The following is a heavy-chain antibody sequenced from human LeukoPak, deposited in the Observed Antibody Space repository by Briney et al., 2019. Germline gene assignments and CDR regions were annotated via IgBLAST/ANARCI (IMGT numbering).Heavy chain of an antibody. V-gene: IGHV4-59*01. CDR3: ARDPAGFDI. CDR1: GGSISSYY. CDR2: IYYSGST. Sequence: PSETLSLTCTVSGGSISSYYWSWIRQPPGKGLEWIGYIYYSGSTNYNPSLKSRVTISVDTSKNQFSLKLSSVTAADTAVYCCARDPAGFDIWGQGTMVTVSS. J-gene: IGHJ3*02.